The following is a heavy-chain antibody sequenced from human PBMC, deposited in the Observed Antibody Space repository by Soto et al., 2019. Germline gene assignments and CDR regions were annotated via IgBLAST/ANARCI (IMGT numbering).Heavy chain of an antibody. CDR1: GGSISSSSYY. D-gene: IGHD3-10*01. V-gene: IGHV4-39*01. CDR3: ERHLFNKVRASDAFDI. Sequence: QLQLQESGPGLVKPSETLSLTCTVSGGSISSSSYYWGWIRQPPGKGLEWIGSIYYSGSTYYNPSLKSRVTIAVDTSKNQFSLKLSSVTAADTAVYYCERHLFNKVRASDAFDIWGQGTMVTVSS. J-gene: IGHJ3*02. CDR2: IYYSGST.